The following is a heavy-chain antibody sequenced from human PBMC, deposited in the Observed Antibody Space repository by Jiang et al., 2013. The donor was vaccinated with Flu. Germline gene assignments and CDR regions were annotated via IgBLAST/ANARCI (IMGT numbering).Heavy chain of an antibody. V-gene: IGHV4-59*01. J-gene: IGHJ4*02. CDR3: ARAYYGTHFDY. D-gene: IGHD3-10*01. CDR2: IYYSGNT. Sequence: SETLSLTCIVSGGSMSSYYWSWIRQPPGKGLEWIGSIYYSGNTNYNPSLKSRIAISVDTSKNQFSLKVSSVTAADTAIYYCARAYYGTHFDYWGQGALVTVSS. CDR1: GGSMSSYY.